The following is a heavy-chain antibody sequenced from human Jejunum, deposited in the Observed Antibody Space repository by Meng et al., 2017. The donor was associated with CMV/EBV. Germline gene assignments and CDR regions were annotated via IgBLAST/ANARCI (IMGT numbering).Heavy chain of an antibody. CDR1: GFTFSSYT. V-gene: IGHV3-21*01. Sequence: EVPLVASGGGLVKPGGSLRLSCIGSGFTFSSYTMNWVRQAPGKGLEWVSSISSSSRYINYADSVKGRFTISRDNAKNSLYLQMNSLRVEDTAIYYCARDIDHWGQGTLVTVSS. J-gene: IGHJ5*02. CDR3: ARDIDH. CDR2: ISSSSRYI.